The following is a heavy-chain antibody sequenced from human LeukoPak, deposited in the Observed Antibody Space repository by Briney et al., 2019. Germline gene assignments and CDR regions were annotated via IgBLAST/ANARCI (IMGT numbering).Heavy chain of an antibody. CDR2: FSYSGST. J-gene: IGHJ4*02. D-gene: IGHD6-19*01. V-gene: IGHV4-39*01. Sequence: PSETLSLTCGVSGGSITSTNYWTWVRQPPGKGLEWIGTFSYSGSTYYNPSLKSRVTISADTSKNQFSLKLSSVTAADTAVYLCARLGDNGSGWYYFDYWGQGTLVTVSA. CDR1: GGSITSTNY. CDR3: ARLGDNGSGWYYFDY.